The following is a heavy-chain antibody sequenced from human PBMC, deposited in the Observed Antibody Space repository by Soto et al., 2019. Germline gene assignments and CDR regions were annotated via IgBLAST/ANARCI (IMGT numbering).Heavy chain of an antibody. V-gene: IGHV1-18*01. CDR1: GYTFTSYG. Sequence: QVQLVQSGAEVKKPGASVKVSCKASGYTFTSYGLSWVRQAPGQGLEWMGRISAYNYNTNYAQKLQGRVTMTTDTSTITDYMELRSLRSADTAVYYCASVVRALGDWFDPWGQGTLVTVSS. CDR3: ASVVRALGDWFDP. J-gene: IGHJ5*02. D-gene: IGHD2-21*01. CDR2: ISAYNYNT.